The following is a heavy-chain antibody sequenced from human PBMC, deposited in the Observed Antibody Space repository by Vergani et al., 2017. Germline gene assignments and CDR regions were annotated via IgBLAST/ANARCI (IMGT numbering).Heavy chain of an antibody. J-gene: IGHJ4*02. Sequence: EVQLVESGGGLLQPGRSLRLSCAASGFTFNELAMHWVRQAPGKGLEWVAGISWNGGIILYADSVKGRFNVSRDNGKKSLDLQMNDLRLEDTAFYYCAKAGFDSPYSMSPFFEYWGQGLLVTVSS. CDR3: AKAGFDSPYSMSPFFEY. CDR1: GFTFNELA. CDR2: ISWNGGII. D-gene: IGHD4-11*01. V-gene: IGHV3-9*01.